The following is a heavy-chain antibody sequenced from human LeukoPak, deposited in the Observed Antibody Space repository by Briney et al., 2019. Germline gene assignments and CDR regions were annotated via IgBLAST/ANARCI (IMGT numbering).Heavy chain of an antibody. V-gene: IGHV4-4*07. Sequence: SETLSLTCTVSGGSIGNFYWNWIRQPAGKGLEWIGRIFTTGSTNYNPSLKSRVTMSVATSKNQFSLKLSSVTAADTAVYYCARPGVYYDSSGYDYWGQGTLVTVSS. CDR1: GGSIGNFY. CDR2: IFTTGST. D-gene: IGHD3-22*01. CDR3: ARPGVYYDSSGYDY. J-gene: IGHJ4*02.